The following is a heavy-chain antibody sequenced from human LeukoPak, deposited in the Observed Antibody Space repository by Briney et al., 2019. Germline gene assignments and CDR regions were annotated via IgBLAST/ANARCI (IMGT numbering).Heavy chain of an antibody. D-gene: IGHD4-11*01. J-gene: IGHJ6*03. Sequence: PGGSLRLSCAASGSTFSSYSMNWVRQAPGKGLEWVSSISSSSSYIYYADSVKGRFTISRDNAKNSLYLQMNSLRAEDTAVYYCARDDYSNWAYYYYMDVWGKGTTVTVSS. CDR2: ISSSSSYI. CDR1: GSTFSSYS. CDR3: ARDDYSNWAYYYYMDV. V-gene: IGHV3-21*01.